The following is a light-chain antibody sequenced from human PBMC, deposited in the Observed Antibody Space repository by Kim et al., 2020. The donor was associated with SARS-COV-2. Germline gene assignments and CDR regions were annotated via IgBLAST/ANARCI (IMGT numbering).Light chain of an antibody. V-gene: IGKV1-27*01. CDR1: QDISNY. CDR3: QKYNIAPWT. CDR2: AAS. J-gene: IGKJ1*01. Sequence: DIQMTQSPSSLSASVGDRVTITCRASQDISNYLAWYQQKAGKVPKLVIYAASTLQSGVPSRFSGSRSGTDFTLTISSLQPEDVATYYCQKYNIAPWTFGQETKVDIK.